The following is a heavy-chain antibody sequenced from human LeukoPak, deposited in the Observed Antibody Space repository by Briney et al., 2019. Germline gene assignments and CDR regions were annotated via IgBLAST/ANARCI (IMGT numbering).Heavy chain of an antibody. CDR2: INPNSDDT. V-gene: IGHV1-2*02. Sequence: GASVKVSCKASGYTFTGDYIHWVRQAPGQGLEWMGWINPNSDDTHYPQKFQGRVTMTSDTSISTAYMELSRLSPDDTAVYYCARDLRGNSMFFDYWGQGTLVTVSS. J-gene: IGHJ4*02. CDR3: ARDLRGNSMFFDY. CDR1: GYTFTGDY. D-gene: IGHD4-23*01.